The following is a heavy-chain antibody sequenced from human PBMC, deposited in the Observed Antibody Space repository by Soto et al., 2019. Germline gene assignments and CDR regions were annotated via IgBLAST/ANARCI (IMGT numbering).Heavy chain of an antibody. Sequence: GGSLRLCCAASGFTFSSHAMHWVRQAPGKGLEWVAVISYDGSNKYYADSVKGRFTISRDNSKNTLYLQMNSLRAEDTAVYYCARDCSSTSCPTYGMDVWGQGTTVTVSS. V-gene: IGHV3-30-3*01. CDR3: ARDCSSTSCPTYGMDV. J-gene: IGHJ6*02. D-gene: IGHD2-2*01. CDR2: ISYDGSNK. CDR1: GFTFSSHA.